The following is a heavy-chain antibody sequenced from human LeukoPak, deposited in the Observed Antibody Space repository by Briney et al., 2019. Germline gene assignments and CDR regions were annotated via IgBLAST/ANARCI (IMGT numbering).Heavy chain of an antibody. CDR3: AKWGDYDVLTGYYVSDY. D-gene: IGHD3-9*01. CDR1: GFTFSNYA. Sequence: GGSLRLSCAASGFTFSNYAMSWVRQAPGKGLEWVSAITGGGSGIYYADSMKSRFTISRDNSKNTLYLQINGLRAEDTAVYYCAKWGDYDVLTGYYVSDYWGQGTLATVSS. CDR2: ITGGGSGI. V-gene: IGHV3-23*01. J-gene: IGHJ4*02.